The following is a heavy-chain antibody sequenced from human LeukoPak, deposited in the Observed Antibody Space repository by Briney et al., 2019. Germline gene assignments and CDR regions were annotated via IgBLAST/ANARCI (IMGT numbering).Heavy chain of an antibody. CDR1: GFTVSSNY. CDR2: IYNSGRT. CDR3: ARESNSGYYLSY. Sequence: GGSLRLSCAASGFTVSSNYMSLVRLVPRKGLEGVSVIYNSGRTYYSDSVKGRFTISRDNSKNTVYLQMNSLRAEDTAVYYCARESNSGYYLSYWGQGTLVTVSS. D-gene: IGHD3-22*01. V-gene: IGHV3-66*01. J-gene: IGHJ4*02.